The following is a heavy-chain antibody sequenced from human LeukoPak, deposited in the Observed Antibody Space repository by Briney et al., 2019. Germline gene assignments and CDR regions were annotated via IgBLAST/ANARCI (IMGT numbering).Heavy chain of an antibody. CDR2: IYPGDSDT. Sequence: GESLKISCKGSGYSCTSYWIGWVRQMPGKGLEWMGIIYPGDSDTRYSPSFQGQVTISADKSISTAYLQWSSLKASDTAMYYCARLGYYDSSGYDGAKYYYYGMDVWGQGTTVTVSS. D-gene: IGHD3-22*01. CDR3: ARLGYYDSSGYDGAKYYYYGMDV. V-gene: IGHV5-51*01. J-gene: IGHJ6*02. CDR1: GYSCTSYW.